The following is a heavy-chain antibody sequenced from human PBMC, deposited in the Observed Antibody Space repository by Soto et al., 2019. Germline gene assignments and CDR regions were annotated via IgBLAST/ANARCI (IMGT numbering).Heavy chain of an antibody. D-gene: IGHD2-15*01. J-gene: IGHJ4*02. Sequence: KESGPTLVTPTQTLTLTCTFSGFSLSTSGVGVGWIRQPPGEALEWLALIYWDDDKRYSPSLKSRLTITKDTSKNQVVLTMTDMDPVDTATYFCAHRRNVELGPLRLFDYWGQGTQVTVSS. CDR2: IYWDDDK. CDR3: AHRRNVELGPLRLFDY. V-gene: IGHV2-5*02. CDR1: GFSLSTSGVG.